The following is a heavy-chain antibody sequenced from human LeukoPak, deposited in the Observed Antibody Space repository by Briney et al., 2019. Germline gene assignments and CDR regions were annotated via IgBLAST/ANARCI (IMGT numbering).Heavy chain of an antibody. Sequence: SETLSLTCTVSGGSISSYYWSWIRQPPGKGLEWIGYIYYSGSTNYNPSFKSRVTISVDTSKNQFSLKLSSVTAADTAVYYCARASSSTSLANWFDPWGQGTLVTVSS. D-gene: IGHD2-2*01. J-gene: IGHJ5*02. CDR2: IYYSGST. V-gene: IGHV4-59*12. CDR3: ARASSSTSLANWFDP. CDR1: GGSISSYY.